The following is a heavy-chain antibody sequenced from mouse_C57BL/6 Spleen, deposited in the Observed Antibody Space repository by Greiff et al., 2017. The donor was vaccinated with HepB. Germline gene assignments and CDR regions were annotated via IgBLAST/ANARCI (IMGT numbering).Heavy chain of an antibody. D-gene: IGHD2-3*01. CDR1: GYTFTSYW. Sequence: QVQLQQPGAELVKPGASVKLSCKASGYTFTSYWMHWVKQRPGRGLEWIGRIDPNSGGTKYNEKFKSKATLTVDKPSSTAYMPLSSLTSEDSAVYYCSRAELYDGYYLYYFDYWGQGTTLTVSS. V-gene: IGHV1-72*01. CDR3: SRAELYDGYYLYYFDY. CDR2: IDPNSGGT. J-gene: IGHJ2*01.